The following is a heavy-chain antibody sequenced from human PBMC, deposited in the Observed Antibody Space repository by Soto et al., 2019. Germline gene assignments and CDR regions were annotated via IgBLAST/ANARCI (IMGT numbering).Heavy chain of an antibody. CDR1: GGTFSSYT. D-gene: IGHD1-26*01. V-gene: IGHV1-69*04. CDR2: IIPILGIA. Sequence: SVKVSCQASGGTFSSYTISWVRQAPGQGLEWMGRIIPILGIANYAQKFQGRVTITADKSTSTAYMELSSLRSEDTAVYYCAREAMVGATLDYYYYGMDVWGQGTTVTVSS. J-gene: IGHJ6*02. CDR3: AREAMVGATLDYYYYGMDV.